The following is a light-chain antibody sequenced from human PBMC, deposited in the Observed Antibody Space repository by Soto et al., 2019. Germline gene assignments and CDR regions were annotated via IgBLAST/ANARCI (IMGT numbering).Light chain of an antibody. Sequence: DIQMTQSPSSLSASVGDRVTITCRASQSIISYLNWYHQKPCKAPKHLIYDASSLQSGVPSRFSGSGSGTDFTLTISSLQPEDSATYYCQQSYSTPLTFGGGTKVEIK. J-gene: IGKJ4*01. CDR1: QSIISY. CDR2: DAS. V-gene: IGKV1-39*01. CDR3: QQSYSTPLT.